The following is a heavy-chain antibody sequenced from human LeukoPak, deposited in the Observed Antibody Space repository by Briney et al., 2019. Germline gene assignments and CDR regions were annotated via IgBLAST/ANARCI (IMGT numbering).Heavy chain of an antibody. CDR1: GGSISSSSFY. CDR2: IYYSGST. V-gene: IGHV4-39*07. J-gene: IGHJ3*02. Sequence: SETLSLTCTVSGGSISSSSFYWGWIRQSPGKGLEWIGSIYYSGSTYYNPSLKSRVTISVDASKNQFSLKLSSVTAADTAVYHCARDRDSGYDYYAFDIWGQGTMVTVSS. D-gene: IGHD5-12*01. CDR3: ARDRDSGYDYYAFDI.